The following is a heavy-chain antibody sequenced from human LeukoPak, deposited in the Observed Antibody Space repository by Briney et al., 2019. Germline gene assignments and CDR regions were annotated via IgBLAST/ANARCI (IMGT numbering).Heavy chain of an antibody. CDR1: GFTFSSYE. D-gene: IGHD3-22*01. J-gene: IGHJ4*02. CDR3: ASVGSSGYFLDY. Sequence: GGSLRLSCAASGFTFSSYEMNWVRQAPGKGGEWVSYISSSGSNIYYADSVKGRFTISRDKAKNSLYLQMNSMRAEDTAVYYCASVGSSGYFLDYWGQGTLVTVSS. CDR2: ISSSGSNI. V-gene: IGHV3-48*03.